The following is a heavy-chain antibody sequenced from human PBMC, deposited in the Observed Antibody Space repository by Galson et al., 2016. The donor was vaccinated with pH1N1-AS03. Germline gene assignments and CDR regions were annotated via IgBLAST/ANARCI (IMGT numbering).Heavy chain of an antibody. CDR3: AKASAAAGTRTFDY. J-gene: IGHJ4*02. CDR1: GFTFSSSW. CDR2: IRQDGSDK. V-gene: IGHV3-7*03. D-gene: IGHD6-13*01. Sequence: SLRLSCAASGFTFSSSWMSWVRQAPGKGLEWVANIRQDGSDKYYVDSVRGRFTISRDNAKNSLYLQMNSLRAEDTAVYYCAKASAAAGTRTFDYWGQGTLVTVSS.